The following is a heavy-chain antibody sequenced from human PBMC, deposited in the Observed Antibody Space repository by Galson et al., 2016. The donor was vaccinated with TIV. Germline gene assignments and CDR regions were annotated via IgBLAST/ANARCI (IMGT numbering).Heavy chain of an antibody. CDR2: ISYDGSN. Sequence: LRLSCAASGFTFSSYPMNWVRQAPGKGLEWVAVISYDGSNHADSVKGRFTISRDKSKNTLFLQMNSLRADDTAVYYCARTLTSYYFDYWGRGTLVTISS. CDR3: ARTLTSYYFDY. J-gene: IGHJ4*02. CDR1: GFTFSSYP. D-gene: IGHD1-20*01. V-gene: IGHV3-30-3*01.